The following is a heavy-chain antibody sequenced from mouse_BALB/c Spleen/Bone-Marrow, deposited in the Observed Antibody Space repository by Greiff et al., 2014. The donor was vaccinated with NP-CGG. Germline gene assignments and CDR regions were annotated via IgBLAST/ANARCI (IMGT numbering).Heavy chain of an antibody. Sequence: QVQLQQPGAELVRPGASVKLSCKTSGYILTSYWIHWVKQRSGQGLEWIARIYPGSGSTYYNEKFEGKATLTADKSSSTAYMQLSSLKSEDSAVYFCASGVTTGWFVYWGQGTLVTVSA. CDR1: GYILTSYW. V-gene: IGHV1-76*01. CDR3: ASGVTTGWFVY. CDR2: IYPGSGST. D-gene: IGHD2-2*01. J-gene: IGHJ3*01.